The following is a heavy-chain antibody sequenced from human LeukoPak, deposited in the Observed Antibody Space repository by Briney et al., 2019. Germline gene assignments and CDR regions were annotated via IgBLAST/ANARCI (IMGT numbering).Heavy chain of an antibody. J-gene: IGHJ6*03. CDR3: ARAAAGTFYYYYYYMDV. D-gene: IGHD6-13*01. V-gene: IGHV1-69*06. Sequence: GASVKVSCKASGGTFSSYAMSWVRQAPGQGLEWMGGIIPIFGTANYAQKFQGRVTITADKSTSTAYMELSSLRSEDTAVYYCARAAAGTFYYYYYYMDVWGKGTTVTVSS. CDR1: GGTFSSYA. CDR2: IIPIFGTA.